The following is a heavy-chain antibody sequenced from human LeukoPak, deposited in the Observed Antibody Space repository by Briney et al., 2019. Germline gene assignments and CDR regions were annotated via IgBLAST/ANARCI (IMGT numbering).Heavy chain of an antibody. CDR1: GGSISSGNYY. V-gene: IGHV4-61*02. D-gene: IGHD3-9*01. Sequence: PSRTLSLTCTVSGGSISSGNYYWSWIRQPAGKGLEYIGRIYTDGSTHYNPSLKSRVTISVDTSRNQFSLSLSSVTAADTAVYYCARKAVTGYCFDYWGQGTLVTVSS. CDR2: IYTDGST. CDR3: ARKAVTGYCFDY. J-gene: IGHJ4*02.